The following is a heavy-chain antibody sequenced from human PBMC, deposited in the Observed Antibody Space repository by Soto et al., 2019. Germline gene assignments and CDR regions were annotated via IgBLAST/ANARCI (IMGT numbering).Heavy chain of an antibody. V-gene: IGHV4-4*02. CDR2: IYHSGST. Sequence: PSETLSLTCAVSGGSISSSNWWSWVRQPPGKGLEWIGEIYHSGSTNYNPSLKSRVTISVDKSKNQFSLKLSSVTAADTAVYYCARAGGIFGVVIIGADYYYGMDVWGQGTTVTVS. CDR3: ARAGGIFGVVIIGADYYYGMDV. D-gene: IGHD3-3*01. CDR1: GGSISSSNW. J-gene: IGHJ6*02.